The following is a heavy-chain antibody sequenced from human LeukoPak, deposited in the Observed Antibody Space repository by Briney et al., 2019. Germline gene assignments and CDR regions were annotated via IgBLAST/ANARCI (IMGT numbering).Heavy chain of an antibody. Sequence: GESLKISCKGSGYNFATYWIGWVRQMPGKGLEWMGVIYPGDSVTRYSPSFQGQVTISADKSISTAYLQWSSLKASDSAMYYCASQVYCSRTSCSDHWGQGTLVTVSS. CDR2: IYPGDSVT. V-gene: IGHV5-51*01. J-gene: IGHJ4*02. D-gene: IGHD2-2*01. CDR3: ASQVYCSRTSCSDH. CDR1: GYNFATYW.